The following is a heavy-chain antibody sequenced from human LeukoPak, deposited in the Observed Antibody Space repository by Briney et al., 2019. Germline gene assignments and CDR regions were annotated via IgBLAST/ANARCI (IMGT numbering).Heavy chain of an antibody. J-gene: IGHJ4*02. V-gene: IGHV4-34*01. D-gene: IGHD3-22*01. CDR2: INHRGAT. CDR3: ARGKGDLSMIVMIVTAVEFYFDS. Sequence: SETLSLTCAVFGGPLCYHDWRWIRQPPGKGLEGIGEINHRGATHYNPSLKSRVTLSLDTSKNQVSLKLNSLTAADTAVYYCARGKGDLSMIVMIVTAVEFYFDSWCPGTLVTVSS. CDR1: GGPLCYHD.